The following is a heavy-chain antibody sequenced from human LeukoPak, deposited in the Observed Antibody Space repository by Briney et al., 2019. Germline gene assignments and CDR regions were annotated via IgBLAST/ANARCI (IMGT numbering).Heavy chain of an antibody. D-gene: IGHD1-26*01. V-gene: IGHV3-30*18. CDR1: GVTLSSYG. CDR3: AKDHTGVIYCLDH. CDR2: ISNDGSNK. Sequence: PGRSLRLSCAASGVTLSSYGKHWVRQAPGKGLEWVAVISNDGSNKHYADSVKGRFTISRDNSKNKLYLQMNSLRAEDTAVYYCAKDHTGVIYCLDHWGQRALVTVSS. J-gene: IGHJ4*02.